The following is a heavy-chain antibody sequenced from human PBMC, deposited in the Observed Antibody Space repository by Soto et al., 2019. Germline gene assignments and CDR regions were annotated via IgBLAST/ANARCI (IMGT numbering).Heavy chain of an antibody. D-gene: IGHD2-15*01. Sequence: EVQLVESGGGLVQPGGSLRLSCASSGFTFSSYSMNWVRQAPGEGLEWVSYISSSSSTMYYADSVRGRFTISRDNAKNPLHLKMNSSMAEDTVVYYCAGPKYCSVGSCNADYWGQGTLVTVSS. CDR3: AGPKYCSVGSCNADY. CDR2: ISSSSSTM. V-gene: IGHV3-48*01. J-gene: IGHJ4*02. CDR1: GFTFSSYS.